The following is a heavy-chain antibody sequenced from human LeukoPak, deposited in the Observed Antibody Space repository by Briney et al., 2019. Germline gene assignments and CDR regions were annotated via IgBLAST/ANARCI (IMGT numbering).Heavy chain of an antibody. J-gene: IGHJ2*01. Sequence: SETLSLTCTVSGYSISSGYYWGWIRQPPGKGLEWIGSIYHSGSTYYNPSLKSRLTISIDTSNNKFSLKLSSVTAADTAVYYCARMSGVGFSSPSGDVWGRGTLVTVSS. CDR2: IYHSGST. CDR1: GYSISSGYY. V-gene: IGHV4-38-2*02. CDR3: ARMSGVGFSSPSGDV. D-gene: IGHD6-19*01.